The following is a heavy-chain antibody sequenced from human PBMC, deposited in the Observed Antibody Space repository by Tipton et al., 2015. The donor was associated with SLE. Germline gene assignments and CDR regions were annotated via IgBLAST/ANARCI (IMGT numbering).Heavy chain of an antibody. J-gene: IGHJ4*02. CDR3: ARESTVTTSDY. CDR2: IYSGGST. Sequence: SLRLSCAASGFTVSSNYMSWVRQAPGKGLEWVSVIYSGGSTYYADSVKGRFTISRDNSKNTLYLQMNSLRAEDMAVYYCARESTVTTSDYWGQGTLVTVSS. D-gene: IGHD4-17*01. CDR1: GFTVSSNY. V-gene: IGHV3-53*05.